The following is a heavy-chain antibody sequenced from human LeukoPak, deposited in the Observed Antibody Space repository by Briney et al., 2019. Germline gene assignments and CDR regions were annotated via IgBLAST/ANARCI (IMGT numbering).Heavy chain of an antibody. Sequence: ASVKVSCKASGYTFTSYDINWVRQATGQGLEWMGWMNPNSGNTGYAQKFQGRVTMTRNTSISTAYMELGSLRSEDTAVYYCARGDDSSGYYRYWGQGTLVTVSS. J-gene: IGHJ4*02. D-gene: IGHD3-22*01. CDR1: GYTFTSYD. CDR3: ARGDDSSGYYRY. CDR2: MNPNSGNT. V-gene: IGHV1-8*01.